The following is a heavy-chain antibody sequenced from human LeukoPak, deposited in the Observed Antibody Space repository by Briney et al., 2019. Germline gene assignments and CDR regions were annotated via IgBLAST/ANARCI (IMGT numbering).Heavy chain of an antibody. CDR2: IYYSGST. CDR1: GGSISSYY. V-gene: IGHV4-59*01. Sequence: SETLSLTCTVSGGSISSYYWSWIRQPPGKGLEWIGYIYYSGSTNCNPSLKSRVTISVGTSKNQFSLKLSSVTAADTAVYYCARANRQWELPDAFDIWGQGTMVTVSS. CDR3: ARANRQWELPDAFDI. J-gene: IGHJ3*02. D-gene: IGHD1-26*01.